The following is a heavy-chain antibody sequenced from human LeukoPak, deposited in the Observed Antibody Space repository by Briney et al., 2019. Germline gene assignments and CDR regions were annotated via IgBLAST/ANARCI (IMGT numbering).Heavy chain of an antibody. J-gene: IGHJ6*03. D-gene: IGHD3-10*01. Sequence: SETLSLTCTVSGGSISSYYWSWIRQPPGKGLEWIGYIYYSGSTNYNPSLKSRVAISVDTSKNQFSLKLSSVTAADTAVYYCARGVWFGELLVDYYYYYYMDVWGKGTTVTISS. CDR3: ARGVWFGELLVDYYYYYYMDV. CDR1: GGSISSYY. CDR2: IYYSGST. V-gene: IGHV4-59*01.